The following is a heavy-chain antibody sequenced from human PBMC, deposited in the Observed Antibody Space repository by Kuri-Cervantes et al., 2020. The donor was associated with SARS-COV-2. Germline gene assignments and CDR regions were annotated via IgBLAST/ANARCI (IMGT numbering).Heavy chain of an antibody. J-gene: IGHJ3*02. V-gene: IGHV1-8*01. CDR3: ARGTTVVKVDI. Sequence: ASVQVSCKASGYTFTSYDINWVRQATGQELEWMGWMNTNSGNTGYAQKFQGRVTMTRNTSISTAYMELSSLRSEDTAVYYCARGTTVVKVDIWGQGTMVTVSS. CDR1: GYTFTSYD. D-gene: IGHD4-23*01. CDR2: MNTNSGNT.